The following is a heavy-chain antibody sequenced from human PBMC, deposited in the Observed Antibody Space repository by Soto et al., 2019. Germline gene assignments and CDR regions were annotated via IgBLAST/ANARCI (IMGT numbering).Heavy chain of an antibody. Sequence: SETLSLTCAVYGGSFSGYYWSWIRQPPGKGLEWIGEINHSGSTNYNPSLKSRVTISVDTSKNQFSLKLSSLRSEDTAVYYCARGSIGEAPVFHYWGQGTLVTVSS. CDR3: ARGSIGEAPVFHY. CDR2: INHSGST. CDR1: GGSFSGYY. V-gene: IGHV4-34*01. D-gene: IGHD6-6*01. J-gene: IGHJ4*02.